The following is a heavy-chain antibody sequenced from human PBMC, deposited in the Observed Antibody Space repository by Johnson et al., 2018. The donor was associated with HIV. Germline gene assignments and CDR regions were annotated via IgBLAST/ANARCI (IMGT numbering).Heavy chain of an antibody. Sequence: VQLVESGGGLVQPGGSLRLSCAASGFTFSSYWMSWVRQAPGTGLAWVANIKHDGSEKYYVASVKGRFTISRYNAKKSLFLLMNSLRAEDTAVYYCAREKPRLVQGVLDAFDIWGQGTMVTVSS. J-gene: IGHJ3*02. D-gene: IGHD3-10*01. V-gene: IGHV3-7*03. CDR1: GFTFSSYW. CDR3: AREKPRLVQGVLDAFDI. CDR2: IKHDGSEK.